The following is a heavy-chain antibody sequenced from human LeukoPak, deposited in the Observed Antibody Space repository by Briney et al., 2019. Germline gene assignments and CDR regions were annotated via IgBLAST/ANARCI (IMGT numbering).Heavy chain of an antibody. D-gene: IGHD1-26*01. V-gene: IGHV3-30*02. CDR3: CVGYPDY. Sequence: GGSLRLSCAASGFTFSSYGMHWARQAPGKGLEWVAFIRYDGSNKYYADSVKGRFTISRDNSKNTLYLQMNSLRAEDTAVYYCCVGYPDYWGQGTLVTVSS. J-gene: IGHJ4*02. CDR2: IRYDGSNK. CDR1: GFTFSSYG.